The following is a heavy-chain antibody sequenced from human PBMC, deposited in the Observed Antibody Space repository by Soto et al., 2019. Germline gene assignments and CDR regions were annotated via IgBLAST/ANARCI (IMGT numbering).Heavy chain of an antibody. V-gene: IGHV1-46*01. CDR3: AREGYYDSSETHYYYYGMDV. CDR1: GYTFTSYY. D-gene: IGHD3-22*01. Sequence: ASVKVSCKASGYTFTSYYMHWVRQAPGQGLEWMGIINPSGGSTSYAQKFQGRVTMTRDTSTSTVYMELSSLRSEDTAVYYCAREGYYDSSETHYYYYGMDVWGQGTTVTVSS. CDR2: INPSGGST. J-gene: IGHJ6*02.